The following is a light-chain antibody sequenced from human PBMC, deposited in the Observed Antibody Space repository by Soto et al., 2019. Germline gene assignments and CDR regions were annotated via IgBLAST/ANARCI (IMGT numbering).Light chain of an antibody. CDR3: SSYTSGTSVV. Sequence: QSALTQPASVSGSPGQSITISCTGTNSDVGAYNYVSWYQQHPGKAPKLMIYDVSNRPSGISDRFSGSKSGNTASLTIDGLQAEDEADYYCSSYTSGTSVVFGGGTKLTVL. J-gene: IGLJ2*01. CDR2: DVS. CDR1: NSDVGAYNY. V-gene: IGLV2-14*03.